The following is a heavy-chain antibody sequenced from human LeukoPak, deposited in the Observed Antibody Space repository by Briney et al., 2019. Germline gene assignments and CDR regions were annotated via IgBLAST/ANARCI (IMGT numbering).Heavy chain of an antibody. V-gene: IGHV3-11*05. CDR3: ARVPYCTNGVCPYYFDY. Sequence: PGGSLRLSCAASGFTFSDYYMSWIRQAPGKGLEWVSYISSSSSYTNYADSVKGRFTISRDNAKNSLYLQMNSLSAEDTAVYYCARVPYCTNGVCPYYFDYWGQGTLVTVSS. CDR2: ISSSSSYT. D-gene: IGHD2-8*01. J-gene: IGHJ4*02. CDR1: GFTFSDYY.